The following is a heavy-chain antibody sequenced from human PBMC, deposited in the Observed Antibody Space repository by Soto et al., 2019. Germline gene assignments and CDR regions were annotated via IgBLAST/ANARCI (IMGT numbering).Heavy chain of an antibody. Sequence: ASVKVSCKASGYTSTSYAIHWVRQAPGQRLEWMGWINAGNGNRKYSQKFQGRVTITRDTSASTAYMELTSVTAADTAVYYCARWSSSQSAFDYWGQGTLVTVS. J-gene: IGHJ4*02. CDR3: ARWSSSQSAFDY. CDR2: INAGNGNR. CDR1: GYTSTSYA. V-gene: IGHV1-3*01. D-gene: IGHD6-6*01.